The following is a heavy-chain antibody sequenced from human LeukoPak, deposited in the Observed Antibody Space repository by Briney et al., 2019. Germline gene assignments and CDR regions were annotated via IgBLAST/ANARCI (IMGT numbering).Heavy chain of an antibody. D-gene: IGHD3-16*01. CDR1: GAYIYNFY. V-gene: IGHV4-4*07. CDR2: IYTDGTT. CDR3: AKAGGGAFDP. Sequence: SETLSLTCTVSGAYIYNFYWSWIRQPAGKGPEWIGHIYTDGTTKYNPSLKSRVTMSADASKDQLSLKLTSVTAADTAVYYCAKAGGGAFDPWGPGTLVIVSS. J-gene: IGHJ5*02.